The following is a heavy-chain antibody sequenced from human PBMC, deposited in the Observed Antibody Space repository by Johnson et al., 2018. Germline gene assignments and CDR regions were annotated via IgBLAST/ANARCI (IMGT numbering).Heavy chain of an antibody. J-gene: IGHJ1*01. CDR1: GFSFSNYW. CDR3: VRDHRDCTNGVCSVQH. CDR2: ITGDGSSR. D-gene: IGHD2-8*01. V-gene: IGHV3-74*01. Sequence: VQLQESGGALVQPGGSLRLSCAASGFSFSNYWLHWVRQVPGKGLVWVSRITGDGSSRSHADSVKGRLTISRDNAKNTLYLQMNSLRAEDTAVYYRVRDHRDCTNGVCSVQHWGQGTVVTVSS.